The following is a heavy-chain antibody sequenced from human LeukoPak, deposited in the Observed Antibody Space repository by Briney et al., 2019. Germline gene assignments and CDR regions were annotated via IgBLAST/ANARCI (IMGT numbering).Heavy chain of an antibody. D-gene: IGHD3-22*01. CDR1: GFTFNSYC. CDR3: ARGSTYYDSSGQVPFDY. CDR2: LSGSSSII. J-gene: IGHJ4*02. Sequence: GGSLRLPRAASGFTFNSYCMNWVPQAPGKGLEGGLYLSGSSSIIYYADSVKGRFTISRDNGKNTLYLQMNSLRAEDTAVYYCARGSTYYDSSGQVPFDYWGQGTLVTVSS. V-gene: IGHV3-48*01.